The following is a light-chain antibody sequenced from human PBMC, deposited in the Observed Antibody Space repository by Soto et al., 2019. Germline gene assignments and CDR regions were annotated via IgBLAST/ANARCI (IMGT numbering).Light chain of an antibody. CDR3: HSYDVSLSGPV. CDR2: DNN. CDR1: SSNIGAGYD. Sequence: QSVLTQPPSVSGAPGQRVTISCTGSSSNIGAGYDVHWYQQLPGTAPIVLIYDNNNRPSGVPDRFSGSKSCTSASLAITGLQAEDESDYYCHSYDVSLSGPVFGGGTKLTVL. V-gene: IGLV1-40*01. J-gene: IGLJ2*01.